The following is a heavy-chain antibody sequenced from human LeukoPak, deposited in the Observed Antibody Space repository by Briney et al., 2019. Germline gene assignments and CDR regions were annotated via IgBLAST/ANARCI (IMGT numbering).Heavy chain of an antibody. Sequence: PSETLSLTCTVSGGSISSSSYYWGWIRQPPGKGLEWIGSIYYSGSTSYNPSLKSRVTISIDTSKNQFSLNLNSVTAADTAVYYCARLPYSSSWSYYFDYWGQGTLVTVSS. J-gene: IGHJ4*02. CDR1: GGSISSSSYY. D-gene: IGHD6-13*01. V-gene: IGHV4-39*01. CDR3: ARLPYSSSWSYYFDY. CDR2: IYYSGST.